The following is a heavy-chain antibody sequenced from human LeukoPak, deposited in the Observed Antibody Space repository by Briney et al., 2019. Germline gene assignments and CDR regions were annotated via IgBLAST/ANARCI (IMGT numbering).Heavy chain of an antibody. J-gene: IGHJ4*02. Sequence: GGSLRLSCAASGFTFSSYWMNWVRQAPGKGLVWVSRINSDGSSTRYADSVKGRFTISRDNAKNSLYLQMNSLRAEDTAVYYCARDGSGRVPEMSAPDYWGQGTLVTVSS. D-gene: IGHD3-10*01. CDR3: ARDGSGRVPEMSAPDY. CDR2: INSDGSST. CDR1: GFTFSSYW. V-gene: IGHV3-74*01.